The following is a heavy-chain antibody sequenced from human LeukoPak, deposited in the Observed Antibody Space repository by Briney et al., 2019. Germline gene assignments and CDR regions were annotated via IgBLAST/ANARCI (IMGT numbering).Heavy chain of an antibody. D-gene: IGHD2-21*02. Sequence: PGGSLRLSCAASGFTFSSYAMHWVRQAPGKGLEWVAVISYDGSNKYYADSVKGRFTISRDNSKNTPYLQMNSLRAEDTAVYYCARPARGQPLLLSYFDYWGQGTLVTVSS. CDR1: GFTFSSYA. J-gene: IGHJ4*02. CDR2: ISYDGSNK. V-gene: IGHV3-30*04. CDR3: ARPARGQPLLLSYFDY.